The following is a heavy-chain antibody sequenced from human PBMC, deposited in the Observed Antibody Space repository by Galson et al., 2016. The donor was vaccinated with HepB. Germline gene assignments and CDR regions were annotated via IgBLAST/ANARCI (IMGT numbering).Heavy chain of an antibody. CDR3: ARDVQHRLDY. Sequence: SLRLSCAASGFAFRTYWMGWVRQAPGKGLEWVANIKQDGSAKYYVDSVKGRFTISRDDYENSVYLQMNSLRPEDTAVYYCARDVQHRLDYWGQGTLVTAS. V-gene: IGHV3-7*05. CDR2: IKQDGSAK. D-gene: IGHD3-10*02. CDR1: GFAFRTYW. J-gene: IGHJ4*02.